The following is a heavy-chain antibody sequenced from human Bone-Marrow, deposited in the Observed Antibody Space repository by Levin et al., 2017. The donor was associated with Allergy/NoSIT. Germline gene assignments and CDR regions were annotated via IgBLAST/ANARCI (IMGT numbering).Heavy chain of an antibody. CDR3: AKDINEGSGAYDY. V-gene: IGHV3-23*01. CDR1: GFTFSRYA. D-gene: IGHD3-10*01. J-gene: IGHJ4*02. Sequence: PGGSLRLSCAASGFTFSRYAMSWVRQAPGKGLQWVSALSAGGDYTYYADSVKGRFTISRDNSKTTLYLQMSSLRAEDTAVYYCAKDINEGSGAYDYWAQGTLVTVSS. CDR2: LSAGGDYT.